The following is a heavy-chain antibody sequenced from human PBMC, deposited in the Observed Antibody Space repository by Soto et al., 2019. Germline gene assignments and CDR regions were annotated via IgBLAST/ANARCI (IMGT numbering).Heavy chain of an antibody. J-gene: IGHJ4*02. CDR1: GGSISSYY. Sequence: PSETLSLTCTVSGGSISSYYWSWIRQPPGKGLEWIGYIYYSGSTNYNPSLKSRVTISVDTSKNQFSLKLSSVTAADTAVYYCARGMGCDSSGFPFDYWGQGTLVTVSS. CDR2: IYYSGST. V-gene: IGHV4-59*01. D-gene: IGHD3-22*01. CDR3: ARGMGCDSSGFPFDY.